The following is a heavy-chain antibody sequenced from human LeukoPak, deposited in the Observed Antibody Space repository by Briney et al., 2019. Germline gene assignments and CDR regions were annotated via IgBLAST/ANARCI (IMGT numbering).Heavy chain of an antibody. CDR3: ARLGWQQEAPQPYNWFDP. V-gene: IGHV4-39*01. CDR1: GGSISSSSYY. CDR2: IYYSGST. D-gene: IGHD6-13*01. J-gene: IGHJ5*02. Sequence: SETLSLTCTVSGGSISSSSYYWGWIGQPPGKGLEWIGSIYYSGSTYYNPSLKSRVTISVDTSKNQFSLKLSSVTAADTAVYYCARLGWQQEAPQPYNWFDPWGQGTLVTVSS.